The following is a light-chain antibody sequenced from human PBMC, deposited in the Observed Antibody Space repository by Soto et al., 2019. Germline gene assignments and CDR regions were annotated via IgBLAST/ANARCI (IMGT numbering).Light chain of an antibody. CDR3: QQYYNWPRT. J-gene: IGKJ1*01. CDR2: GAS. CDR1: QSLGSD. V-gene: IGKV3-15*01. Sequence: EIVMTQSPGTLSLSPGDTATLSCRASQSLGSDLAWYQQKPGQAPRLLIFGASARPTGIPARISGSGSWTEFTLTISSLRSEDFAVYLCQQYYNWPRTFGQGTKVES.